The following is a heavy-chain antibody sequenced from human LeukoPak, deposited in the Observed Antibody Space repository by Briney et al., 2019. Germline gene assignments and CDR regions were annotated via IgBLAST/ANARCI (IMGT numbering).Heavy chain of an antibody. CDR2: ISWNSGSI. CDR1: GFTFDDYA. D-gene: IGHD6-19*01. CDR3: AKASGYSSGPGNY. Sequence: GRSLRLSCAASGFTFDDYAMHWVQQAPGKGLEWVSGISWNSGSIGYADSVEGRFTISRDNAKNSLYLQMNSLRAEDTALYYCAKASGYSSGPGNYWGQGTLVTVSS. J-gene: IGHJ4*02. V-gene: IGHV3-9*01.